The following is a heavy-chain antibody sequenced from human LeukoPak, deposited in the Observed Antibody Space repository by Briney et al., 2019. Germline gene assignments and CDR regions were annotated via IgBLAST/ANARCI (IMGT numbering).Heavy chain of an antibody. D-gene: IGHD3-22*01. CDR3: AKRHDSNGPTGYFDY. Sequence: GGSLRLSCEASGFTFSSYAMSWVRQAPGKGLEWVSSVSGSGGATYFADSVEGRLTISRDNSKNTVYLQMNSLRAEDTAVYYCAKRHDSNGPTGYFDYWGQGILVTVSS. CDR2: VSGSGGAT. V-gene: IGHV3-23*01. CDR1: GFTFSSYA. J-gene: IGHJ4*02.